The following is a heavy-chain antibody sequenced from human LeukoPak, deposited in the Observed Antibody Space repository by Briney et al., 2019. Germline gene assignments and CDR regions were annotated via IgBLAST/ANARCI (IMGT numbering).Heavy chain of an antibody. CDR1: GFTFSSYG. Sequence: GGSLRLSCVASGFTFSSYGMSWVRQAPGKGLEWVSGISSGGGSTYYADSVKGRFTISRDNSKNTLYLQMNSLGVEDTAIYYCAKRGILTAYSAPYFDYWGQGTLATVSS. CDR2: ISSGGGST. D-gene: IGHD3-9*01. CDR3: AKRGILTAYSAPYFDY. J-gene: IGHJ4*02. V-gene: IGHV3-23*01.